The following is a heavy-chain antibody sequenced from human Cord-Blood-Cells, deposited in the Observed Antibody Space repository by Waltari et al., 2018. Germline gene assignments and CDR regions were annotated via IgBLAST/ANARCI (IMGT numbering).Heavy chain of an antibody. Sequence: QVQLQESGPGLVKPSQTQSLTRTVSGGPLSSGGYYWSSIRQPPGKGLEWTGYIYYKGGTYDHPTLKMRVTISVDTSKNQFSLKLSAVAAADTAVYYCAREEGDIVATIDYWGQGTLVTVSA. CDR1: GGPLSSGGYY. CDR2: IYYKGGT. J-gene: IGHJ4*02. CDR3: AREEGDIVATIDY. V-gene: IGHV4-31*03. D-gene: IGHD5-12*01.